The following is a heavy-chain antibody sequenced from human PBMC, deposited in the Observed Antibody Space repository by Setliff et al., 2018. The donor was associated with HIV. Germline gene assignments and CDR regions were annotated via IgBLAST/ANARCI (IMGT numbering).Heavy chain of an antibody. Sequence: GGSLRLSCAASGFTFSSYWMHWVRQAPGKGLVWVSHISHDGSSTNYADSVKGRFTISRDNAKNTLYLRMNSLRAEDTAVYYCARDRKSGSYQGGFDHWGQGILVTVSS. CDR2: ISHDGSST. D-gene: IGHD1-26*01. CDR1: GFTFSSYW. CDR3: ARDRKSGSYQGGFDH. V-gene: IGHV3-74*01. J-gene: IGHJ5*02.